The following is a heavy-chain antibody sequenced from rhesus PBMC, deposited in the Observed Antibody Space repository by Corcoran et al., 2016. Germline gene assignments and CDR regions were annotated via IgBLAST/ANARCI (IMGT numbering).Heavy chain of an antibody. CDR2: IYGGSGST. CDR3: ARVDTAGTGWDY. J-gene: IGHJ4*01. Sequence: QVQLQESGPGVVKPSETLSLTCAVSGGSISGYYLWSWIRQPPGKGLELIGYIYGGSGSTSYNPSLNSRVIISIDTSKNQFSLKLSSVTAADTAVYYCARVDTAGTGWDYWGQGVLVTVSS. V-gene: IGHV4S7*01. D-gene: IGHD5-24*01. CDR1: GGSISGYYL.